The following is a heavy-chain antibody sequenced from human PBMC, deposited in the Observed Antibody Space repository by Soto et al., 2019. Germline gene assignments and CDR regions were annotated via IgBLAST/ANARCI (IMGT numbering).Heavy chain of an antibody. CDR3: VKENRYCSGSNCYAFDY. CDR1: GFTFSNYA. D-gene: IGHD2-15*01. Sequence: PWGSLRLSCAASGFTFSNYAMSLVRQAPGKGLEWVSTISGSGGSTYYADSVKGRFTISRDNSKNTLYLQMNTLRAEDTAIYYSVKENRYCSGSNCYAFDYWGQGTLVTVSS. J-gene: IGHJ4*02. CDR2: ISGSGGST. V-gene: IGHV3-23*01.